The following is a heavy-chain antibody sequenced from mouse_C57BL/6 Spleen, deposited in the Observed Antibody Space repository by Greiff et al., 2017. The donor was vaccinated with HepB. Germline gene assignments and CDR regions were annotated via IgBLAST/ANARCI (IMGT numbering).Heavy chain of an antibody. CDR1: GYAFSSYW. CDR3: ARYGSSPSWYFDV. D-gene: IGHD1-1*01. CDR2: IYPGDGDT. J-gene: IGHJ1*03. Sequence: QVQLQHSGAELVKPGASVKISCKASGYAFSSYWMNWVKQRPGKGLEWIGQIYPGDGDTNYNGKFKGKATLTADKSSSTAYMQLSSLTSEDSAVYFCARYGSSPSWYFDVWGTGTTVTVSS. V-gene: IGHV1-80*01.